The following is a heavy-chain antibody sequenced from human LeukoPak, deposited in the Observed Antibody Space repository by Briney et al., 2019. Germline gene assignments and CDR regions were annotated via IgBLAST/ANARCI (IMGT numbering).Heavy chain of an antibody. D-gene: IGHD6-13*01. Sequence: SVKVSCKASGFPLSSSAVQWVRQAGGQRLEWIGWIVVGSNNTNYAQKFQERVTITRDMSTTTAYMELSSLRSEDTAVYYWAAPYSTRWFDLWGRGTLVTVSS. CDR2: IVVGSNNT. CDR1: GFPLSSSA. J-gene: IGHJ5*02. V-gene: IGHV1-58*01. CDR3: AAPYSTRWFDL.